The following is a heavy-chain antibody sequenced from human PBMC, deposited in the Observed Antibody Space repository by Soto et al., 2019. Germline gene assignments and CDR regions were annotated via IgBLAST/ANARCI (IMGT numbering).Heavy chain of an antibody. CDR2: IIPIFGTA. CDR3: ARAGQVRTGYYYYGMDV. Sequence: SVKVSCKASGGTFSSYAISWVRQAPGQGLEWMGGIIPIFGTANYAQKFQGRVTITADESTSTAYMELSSLRSEDTAVYYCARAGQVRTGYYYYGMDVWGQGTTVTVSS. D-gene: IGHD1-1*01. V-gene: IGHV1-69*13. J-gene: IGHJ6*02. CDR1: GGTFSSYA.